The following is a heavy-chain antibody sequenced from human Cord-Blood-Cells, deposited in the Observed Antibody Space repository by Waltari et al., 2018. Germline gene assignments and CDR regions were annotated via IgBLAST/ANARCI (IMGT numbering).Heavy chain of an antibody. J-gene: IGHJ6*02. CDR2: INPNSGGT. CDR3: ARHGSGSSPIYYYYGMDV. V-gene: IGHV1-2*04. D-gene: IGHD3-10*01. CDR1: GYTFTGYY. Sequence: QVQLVQSGAEVKKPGASVKVSCQASGYTFTGYYMHWLRQAPGQGLEWMGWINPNSGGTNYAQKFQGWVTMTRDTSISTAYMELSRLRSDDTAVYYCARHGSGSSPIYYYYGMDVWGQGTTVTVSS.